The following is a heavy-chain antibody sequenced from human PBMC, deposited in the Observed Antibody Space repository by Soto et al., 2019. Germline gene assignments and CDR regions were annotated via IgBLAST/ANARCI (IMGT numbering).Heavy chain of an antibody. CDR1: GYTFSNYG. Sequence: ASVKVSCKTSGYTFSNYGITWVRQAPGQPLEWLGWISLYSDGTNYAQKFQGRVSMTTDTSSTTAYMELRSLRSDDTAVYYCARVVPGAEAWFGPWGQGTLVTVSS. CDR3: ARVVPGAEAWFGP. D-gene: IGHD2-2*01. J-gene: IGHJ5*02. V-gene: IGHV1-18*01. CDR2: ISLYSDGT.